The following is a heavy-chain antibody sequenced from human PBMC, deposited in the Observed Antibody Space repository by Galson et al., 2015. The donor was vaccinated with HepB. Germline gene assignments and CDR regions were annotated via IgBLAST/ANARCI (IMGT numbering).Heavy chain of an antibody. Sequence: SLRLSCAASGFTFSSYAMHWVRQAPGKGLEWVAVISYDGSNKYYADSVKGRFTISRDNSKNTLYLQMNSLRAEDTAVYYCARVRSPYNSSSWLFDYWGQGTLVTVSS. CDR1: GFTFSSYA. J-gene: IGHJ4*02. CDR2: ISYDGSNK. CDR3: ARVRSPYNSSSWLFDY. D-gene: IGHD6-13*01. V-gene: IGHV3-30*04.